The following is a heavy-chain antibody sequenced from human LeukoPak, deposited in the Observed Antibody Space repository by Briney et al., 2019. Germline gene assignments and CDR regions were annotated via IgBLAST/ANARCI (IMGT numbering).Heavy chain of an antibody. CDR1: GFAFSNQA. D-gene: IGHD6-19*01. Sequence: GGYLRLSCAASGFAFSNQAMGWVRQAPGKGLDWISVISDSGDITYYADSAKGQFTISRDNSKNTLFLQMNSLRVEDTAVYYCAKDARRTSGWYFFDYWGQGTLVTVSS. V-gene: IGHV3-23*01. J-gene: IGHJ4*02. CDR2: ISDSGDIT. CDR3: AKDARRTSGWYFFDY.